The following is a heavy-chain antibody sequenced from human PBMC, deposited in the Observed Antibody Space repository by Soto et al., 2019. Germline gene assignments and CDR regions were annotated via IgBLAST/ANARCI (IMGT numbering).Heavy chain of an antibody. V-gene: IGHV1-46*01. CDR2: INPSGGST. D-gene: IGHD1-1*01. J-gene: IGHJ5*02. Sequence: GASVKVSCKASGYTFTSYYMHWVRQAPGQWLEWMGIINPSGGSTSYAQKFQGRVTMTRDTSTSTVYMELSSLRSEDTAVYYCARDHLGLHDDTGFDPWGQGTLVTVSS. CDR1: GYTFTSYY. CDR3: ARDHLGLHDDTGFDP.